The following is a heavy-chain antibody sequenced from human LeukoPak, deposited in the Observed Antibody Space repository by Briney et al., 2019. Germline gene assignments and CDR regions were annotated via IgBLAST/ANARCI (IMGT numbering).Heavy chain of an antibody. CDR1: GDSISSGDYY. CDR3: ARGPYSYVSSGAFGI. V-gene: IGHV4-61*02. D-gene: IGHD3-22*01. CDR2: ISSSGST. J-gene: IGHJ3*02. Sequence: PSQTLSLTCTVSGDSISSGDYYWSWIRQPAGKGLEWIGRISSSGSTNYNPSLKSRVTISVDTSKNQFSLKLSSVTAADTAVYFCARGPYSYVSSGAFGIWGQGTMVTVSS.